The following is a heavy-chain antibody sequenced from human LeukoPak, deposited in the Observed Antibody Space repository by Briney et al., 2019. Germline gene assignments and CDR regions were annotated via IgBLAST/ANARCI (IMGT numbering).Heavy chain of an antibody. V-gene: IGHV1-8*02. CDR1: GYTFSIYD. CDR2: MTPNSGNT. J-gene: IGHJ5*02. Sequence: ASVKVSCKASGYTFSIYDINWVRQATGQGLEWMGWMTPNSGNTGYAQKFQGRVTMTADTSMSTAYMELSRLTSDDTAVYYCARAGGRSWFDPWGQGTLVTVSS. CDR3: ARAGGRSWFDP.